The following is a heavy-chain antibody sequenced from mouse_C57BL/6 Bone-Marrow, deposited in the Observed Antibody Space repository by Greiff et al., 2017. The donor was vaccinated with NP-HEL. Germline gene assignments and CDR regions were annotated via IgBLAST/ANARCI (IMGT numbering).Heavy chain of an antibody. J-gene: IGHJ1*03. CDR1: GYTFTSYW. D-gene: IGHD1-1*01. V-gene: IGHV1-50*01. CDR2: IDPSDSYT. CDR3: ARNYGSSYCDFDV. Sequence: QVQLQQPGAELVKPGASVKLSCKASGYTFTSYWMQWVKQRPGQGLEWIGEIDPSDSYTNYNQKFKGKATLTVDTSSSTAYMQLSSLTSEDSAVYYWARNYGSSYCDFDVWGTGTTVTVSS.